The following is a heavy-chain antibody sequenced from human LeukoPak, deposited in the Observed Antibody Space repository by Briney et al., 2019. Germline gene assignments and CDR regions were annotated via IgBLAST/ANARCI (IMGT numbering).Heavy chain of an antibody. D-gene: IGHD1-26*01. V-gene: IGHV4-39*07. CDR2: IYYSGST. CDR1: GGSISSSSYY. J-gene: IGHJ4*02. Sequence: SETLSLTCTVSGGSISSSSYYWGWIRQPPGRGLEWIGSIYYSGSTYYNPSLKSRVTISVDTSKNQFSLRLSSVIAADTAVYYCARVGATTPFDYWGQGTLVTVSS. CDR3: ARVGATTPFDY.